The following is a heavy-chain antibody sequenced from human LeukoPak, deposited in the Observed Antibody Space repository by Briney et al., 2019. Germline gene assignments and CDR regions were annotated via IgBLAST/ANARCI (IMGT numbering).Heavy chain of an antibody. CDR2: ISYDGNNQ. J-gene: IGHJ6*03. CDR1: RFTFSTYG. Sequence: GGSLRLSCAASRFTFSTYGMHWVRQAPGKGLEWVAVISYDGNNQYYADSVKGRFTISRDNSKSILYIQLNSLRAEDTAVYYCAKGAVESLDYYFYMEVWGKGTTVTVSS. CDR3: AKGAVESLDYYFYMEV. V-gene: IGHV3-30*18. D-gene: IGHD1-1*01.